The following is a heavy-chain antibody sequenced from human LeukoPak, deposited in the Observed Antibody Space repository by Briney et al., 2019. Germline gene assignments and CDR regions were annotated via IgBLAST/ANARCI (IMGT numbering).Heavy chain of an antibody. J-gene: IGHJ3*02. V-gene: IGHV4-61*02. CDR1: GGSISSGSYY. Sequence: KTSETLSLTCTVSGGSISSGSYYWSWIRQPAGKGLEWIGRIYTSGSTNYNPSLKSRVTISVDTSKNQFSLKLSSVTAADTAVYYCARDRATSGQAFDIWGQGTMVTVSS. CDR2: IYTSGST. CDR3: ARDRATSGQAFDI. D-gene: IGHD1-26*01.